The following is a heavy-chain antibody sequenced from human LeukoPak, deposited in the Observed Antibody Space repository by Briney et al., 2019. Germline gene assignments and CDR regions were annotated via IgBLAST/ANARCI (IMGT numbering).Heavy chain of an antibody. CDR3: ARGGDYDYYYYMDV. J-gene: IGHJ6*03. D-gene: IGHD2-21*02. Sequence: GGSLGLSCAASGFTFDDYGMSWVRQAPGKGLEWVSGINWNGGSTGYADSVKGRFTISRDNAKNSLYLQMNSLRAEDTALYYCARGGDYDYYYYMDVWGKGTTVTVSS. CDR2: INWNGGST. V-gene: IGHV3-20*04. CDR1: GFTFDDYG.